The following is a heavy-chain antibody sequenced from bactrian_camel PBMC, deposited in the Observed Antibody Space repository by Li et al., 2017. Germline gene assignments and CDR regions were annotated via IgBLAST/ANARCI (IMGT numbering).Heavy chain of an antibody. CDR2: INEGGGAT. V-gene: IGHV3S1*01. CDR3: VAEDLWGGVCASQLAYTFRY. D-gene: IGHD5*01. J-gene: IGHJ6*01. Sequence: HVQLVESGGGLVQPGGSLRLSCAASGFTFGNYHMYWIRQAPGKGLEWVSHINEGGGATFYADSVKGRFTSSRDNAKNTLYLQMNSLKSEDTAVYYCVAEDLWGGVCASQLAYTFRYWGQGTQVTVS. CDR1: GFTFGNYH.